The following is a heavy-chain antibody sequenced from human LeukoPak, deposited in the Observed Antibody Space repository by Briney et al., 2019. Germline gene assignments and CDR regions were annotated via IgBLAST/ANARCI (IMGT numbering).Heavy chain of an antibody. CDR1: GFTFRSYS. CDR2: ISSGSSVI. CDR3: AKETQQMAAKSFDS. J-gene: IGHJ4*02. D-gene: IGHD6-13*01. V-gene: IGHV3-21*01. Sequence: GGSLRLSCADSGFTFRSYSMNWVRQAPGRGLEWVSSISSGSSVIFYADSVKGRFTISRDNSRNTLSLQMDSLRADDTAFYYCAKETQQMAAKSFDSWGLGTLVTVSS.